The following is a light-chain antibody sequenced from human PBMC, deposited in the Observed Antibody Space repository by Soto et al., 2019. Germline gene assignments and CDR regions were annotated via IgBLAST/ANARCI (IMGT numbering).Light chain of an antibody. J-gene: IGKJ5*01. Sequence: DIHLSQSPSALRPSLGRGVHSACRVSQGISSYLNWYRQKPGKAPNLLVDAASSLQSGVPSRFTGSGSGTDCTRTSSSLQPEDFATYFCQQSYTTPITLGQGTRLEIK. V-gene: IGKV1-39*01. CDR2: AAS. CDR3: QQSYTTPIT. CDR1: QGISSY.